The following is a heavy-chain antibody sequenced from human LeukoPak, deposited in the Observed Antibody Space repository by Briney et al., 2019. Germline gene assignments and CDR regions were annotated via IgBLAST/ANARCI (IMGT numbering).Heavy chain of an antibody. Sequence: ASVKVSCKASGGTFSSYAISWVPHAPGQGVEWMGRIIPILGIANYAQKFQGRVTITADKSTSTAYMELSSLRSEDTAVYYCARDWDCSGTSCSPPYYDFWSGFDPWGQGTLVTVSS. D-gene: IGHD3-3*01. CDR3: ARDWDCSGTSCSPPYYDFWSGFDP. CDR1: GGTFSSYA. CDR2: IIPILGIA. V-gene: IGHV1-69*04. J-gene: IGHJ5*02.